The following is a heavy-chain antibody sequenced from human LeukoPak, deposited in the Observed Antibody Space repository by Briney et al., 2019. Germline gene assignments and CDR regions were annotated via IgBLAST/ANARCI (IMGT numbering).Heavy chain of an antibody. J-gene: IGHJ4*02. CDR3: ARGAAAQPRFDY. V-gene: IGHV4-39*07. D-gene: IGHD6-13*01. CDR1: GGSISSSSYY. CDR2: IYYSGST. Sequence: SETLSLTCTVSGGSISSSSYYWGWIRQPPGKGLEWIGSIYYSGSTYYNPSLKSRVTISVDTSKNQFSLKLSSVTAADTAVYYCARGAAAQPRFDYWGQGTLVTVSS.